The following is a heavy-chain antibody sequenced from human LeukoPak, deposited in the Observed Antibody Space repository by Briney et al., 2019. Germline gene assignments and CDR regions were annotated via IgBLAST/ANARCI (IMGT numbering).Heavy chain of an antibody. CDR3: AEGSYYYASCGYFYY. D-gene: IGHD3-22*01. V-gene: IGHV3-23*01. Sequence: TGGSLRLSCAASGFTFRSYAMIWVRQAPGKGLEWVSAISGSGGSTYYADSVKGRFTISRDNSKNTLDLQMNSLRAEDTAVYYWAEGSYYYASCGYFYYWGQGTLVTVSS. CDR1: GFTFRSYA. J-gene: IGHJ4*02. CDR2: ISGSGGST.